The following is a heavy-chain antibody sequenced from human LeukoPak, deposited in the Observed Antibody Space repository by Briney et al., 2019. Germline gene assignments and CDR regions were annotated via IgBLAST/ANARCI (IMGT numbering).Heavy chain of an antibody. J-gene: IGHJ4*02. CDR3: ARHVPEDYDSSGYYYVAFDY. CDR1: GGSISSYY. V-gene: IGHV4-59*08. D-gene: IGHD3-22*01. CDR2: IYYSGST. Sequence: PSETLSLTCTVSGGSISSYYWSWIRQPPGKGLEWIGYIYYSGSTNYNPSLKSRVTISVDTSKNQFSLKLSSVTAADTAVYYCARHVPEDYDSSGYYYVAFDYWGQGTLVTVSS.